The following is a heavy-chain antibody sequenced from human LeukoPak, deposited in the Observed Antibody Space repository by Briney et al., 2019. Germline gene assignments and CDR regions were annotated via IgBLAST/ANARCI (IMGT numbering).Heavy chain of an antibody. V-gene: IGHV1-2*02. J-gene: IGHJ4*02. D-gene: IGHD3-3*01. CDR2: INPNSGGT. Sequence: EASVKVSCKASGYTFTGYYMHWVRQAPGQGLEWMGWINPNSGGTDYAQKFQGRVTMTKDTSINTVYMELSRLRSDDTAVYYCTRVGGLNDSWSSYSSYWGQGTLVTVSS. CDR1: GYTFTGYY. CDR3: TRVGGLNDSWSSYSSY.